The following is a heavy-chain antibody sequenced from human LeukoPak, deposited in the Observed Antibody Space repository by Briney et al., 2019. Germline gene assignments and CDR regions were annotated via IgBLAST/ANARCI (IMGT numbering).Heavy chain of an antibody. Sequence: GGSLRLSCAASGFTFSSYEMHWVRQAPGKGLEWVSYISSSGSTIYYADSVNGRFTISRDNAKNSLYLQINSLRAEDTAVYYCARDYGRRSPFDYWGQGSLVTVSS. V-gene: IGHV3-48*03. CDR2: ISSSGSTI. D-gene: IGHD4-23*01. CDR1: GFTFSSYE. CDR3: ARDYGRRSPFDY. J-gene: IGHJ4*02.